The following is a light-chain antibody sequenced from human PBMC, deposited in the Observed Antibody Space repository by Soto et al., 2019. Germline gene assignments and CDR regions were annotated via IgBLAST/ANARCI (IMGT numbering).Light chain of an antibody. Sequence: QSVLTQPPSVSAAQGQKVTISCSGSRAKIGNSYVSWYQQVPGTAPRLLIYDNNDRPSGIPDRFSGSKSGTSATLGITGLQTGDEADYYCVAWDSGLNGVLFGGGTQLTVL. CDR3: VAWDSGLNGVL. CDR2: DNN. V-gene: IGLV1-51*01. CDR1: RAKIGNSY. J-gene: IGLJ3*02.